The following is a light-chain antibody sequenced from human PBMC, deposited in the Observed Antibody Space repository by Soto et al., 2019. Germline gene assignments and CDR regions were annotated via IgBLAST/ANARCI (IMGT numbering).Light chain of an antibody. CDR2: DAS. J-gene: IGKJ4*01. CDR3: QHRSNWPPLT. Sequence: EIVLTQSPATLSLSPGERATLSCRASQSVTRYLAWYQQKPGQAPRLLIYDASNRATCIAARFSGSGSRTYFTLTIGSLEPEDFAVYYCQHRSNWPPLTFGGGTKVEIK. CDR1: QSVTRY. V-gene: IGKV3-11*01.